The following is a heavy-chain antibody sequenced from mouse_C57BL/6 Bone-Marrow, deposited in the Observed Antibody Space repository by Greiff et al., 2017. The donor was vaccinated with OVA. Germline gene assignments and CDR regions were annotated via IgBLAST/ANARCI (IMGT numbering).Heavy chain of an antibody. J-gene: IGHJ3*01. V-gene: IGHV1-78*01. CDR2: IYPRDGST. CDR1: GYTFTDPT. D-gene: IGHD2-4*01. Sequence: QLQQSDAELLKPGASVKISCKVSGYTFTDPTIHWMKQMPDYCPEWIGYIYPRDGSTKYNEKFKGKATLTADKSSSTAYMQLNSLTSEDSAVYFCARWDYDPFAYWGQGTLVTVSA. CDR3: ARWDYDPFAY.